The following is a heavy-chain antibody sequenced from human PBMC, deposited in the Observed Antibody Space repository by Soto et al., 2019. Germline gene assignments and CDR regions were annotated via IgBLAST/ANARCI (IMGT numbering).Heavy chain of an antibody. Sequence: ETLSLTCTVSGGSISSYYWSWIRQPPGKGLEWIGYIYYSGSTNYNPSLKSRVTISVDTSKNQFSLKLSSVTAADTAVYYCARRWGMGFDYWGQGTLVTVSS. J-gene: IGHJ4*02. CDR2: IYYSGST. D-gene: IGHD3-16*01. CDR3: ARRWGMGFDY. CDR1: GGSISSYY. V-gene: IGHV4-59*01.